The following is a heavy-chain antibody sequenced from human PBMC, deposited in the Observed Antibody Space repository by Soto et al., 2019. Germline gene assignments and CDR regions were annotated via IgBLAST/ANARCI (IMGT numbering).Heavy chain of an antibody. Sequence: SETLSLTCTVSGGSISSYYWSWIRQPAGKGLEWIGRIYTSGSTNYNPSLKSRVTMSVDTSKNQFSLKLSSVTAADTAVYYCARGEYSYGYNWFDPWGQGTLVTVSS. V-gene: IGHV4-4*07. CDR3: ARGEYSYGYNWFDP. D-gene: IGHD5-18*01. J-gene: IGHJ5*02. CDR1: GGSISSYY. CDR2: IYTSGST.